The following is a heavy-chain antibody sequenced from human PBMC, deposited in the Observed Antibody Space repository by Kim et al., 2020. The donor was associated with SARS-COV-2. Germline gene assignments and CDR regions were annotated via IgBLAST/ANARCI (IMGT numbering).Heavy chain of an antibody. V-gene: IGHV3-23*01. D-gene: IGHD3-10*01. CDR1: GFTFSSYA. J-gene: IGHJ4*02. CDR2: ISGSGGST. Sequence: GGSLRLSCAASGFTFSSYAMSWVRQAPGKGLEWVSAISGSGGSTYYADSVKGRFTISRDNSKNTLYLQMNSLRAEDTAVYYCAKRDRAWFVELACFDYWGQGTLGTVSS. CDR3: AKRDRAWFVELACFDY.